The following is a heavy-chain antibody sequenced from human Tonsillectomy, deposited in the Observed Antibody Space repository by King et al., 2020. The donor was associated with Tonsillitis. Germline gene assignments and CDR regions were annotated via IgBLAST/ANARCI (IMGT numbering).Heavy chain of an antibody. D-gene: IGHD3-9*01. V-gene: IGHV3-23*04. CDR3: AKVPLTGRASSGWFDP. CDR2: ITGSGGTT. CDR1: GFTFSSYA. Sequence: VQLVESGGGLVQPGGSLRLSCEASGFTFSSYAMSWVRQAPGKGPEWVSAITGSGGTTYYADSVKGRFTISRDNSKYTLFLQMSSLTAEDSALYYCAKVPLTGRASSGWFDPWGQGTLVTVSS. J-gene: IGHJ5*02.